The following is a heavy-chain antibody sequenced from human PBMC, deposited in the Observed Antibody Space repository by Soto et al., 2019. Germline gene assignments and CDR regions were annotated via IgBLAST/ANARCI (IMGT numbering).Heavy chain of an antibody. Sequence: VQLVESGGGLVKPGGSLRLSCTVSGLTFTNAWMTWVRQAPGKGLEWVARIKSHPDGGTTDYAAPLQGRFTISRDDSRNTLFLQMNSLKTEDTAVYFCATAPGYWASAPLDYWGQGTLVTVSS. V-gene: IGHV3-15*07. J-gene: IGHJ4*02. D-gene: IGHD6-25*01. CDR1: GLTFTNAW. CDR3: ATAPGYWASAPLDY. CDR2: IKSHPDGGTT.